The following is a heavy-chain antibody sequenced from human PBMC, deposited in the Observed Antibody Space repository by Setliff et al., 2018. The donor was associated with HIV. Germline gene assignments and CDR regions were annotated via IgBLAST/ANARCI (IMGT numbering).Heavy chain of an antibody. CDR1: GGSISSDNW. CDR2: IYHSGST. CDR3: ARGRMFGEFDFDY. D-gene: IGHD3-10*02. J-gene: IGHJ4*02. V-gene: IGHV4-4*02. Sequence: SETLSLTCAVSGGSISSDNWWTWLRQPPGKGLEWLGEIYHSGSTNYNPSLKSRVTISPDTSKNQFSLKLQSVTAADTAVYYCARGRMFGEFDFDYWGQGTLVTVSS.